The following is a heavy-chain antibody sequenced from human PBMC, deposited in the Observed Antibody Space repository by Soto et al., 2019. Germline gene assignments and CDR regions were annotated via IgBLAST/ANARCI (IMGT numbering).Heavy chain of an antibody. CDR3: AKDGMRDYYYYYYMDV. V-gene: IGHV3-23*01. Sequence: GGSLRLSCAASGFTFSSYAMSWVRQAPGKGLEWVSAISGSGGSTYYADSVKGRFTISRDNSKNTLYLQMNSLRAEDTAVYYCAKDGMRDYYYYYYMDVWGKGTTVTVSS. CDR2: ISGSGGST. J-gene: IGHJ6*03. CDR1: GFTFSSYA.